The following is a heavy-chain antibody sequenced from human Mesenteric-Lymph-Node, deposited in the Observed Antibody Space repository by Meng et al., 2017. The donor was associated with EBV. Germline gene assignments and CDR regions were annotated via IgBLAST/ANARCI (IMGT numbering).Heavy chain of an antibody. CDR1: GYTFTIYA. V-gene: IGHV1-3*01. J-gene: IGHJ4*02. CDR3: ARSQSNYFDY. Sequence: VPLVEAGAERKKPGRSVKVSCKASGYTFTIYAMHWVPQAPGPRLEWMGWINAGNGNTKYSQKFQGRVTITRDTSASTAYMELSSLRSEDTAVYYCARSQSNYFDYWGQGTLVTVSS. CDR2: INAGNGNT.